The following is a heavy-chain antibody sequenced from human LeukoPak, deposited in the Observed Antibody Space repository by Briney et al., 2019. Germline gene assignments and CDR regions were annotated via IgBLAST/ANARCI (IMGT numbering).Heavy chain of an antibody. D-gene: IGHD6-13*01. CDR2: IYSGGST. CDR3: ARDPPGSSSTWPYFDY. CDR1: GFTVSSSY. Sequence: AGGSLRLSCAASGFTVSSSYMSWVRQAPGKGLEWVSVIYSGGSTYYADSVKGRFTISRDSSKNTLYLQMNSLRAEDTAVYYCARDPPGSSSTWPYFDYWGQGTQVTVSS. V-gene: IGHV3-66*01. J-gene: IGHJ4*02.